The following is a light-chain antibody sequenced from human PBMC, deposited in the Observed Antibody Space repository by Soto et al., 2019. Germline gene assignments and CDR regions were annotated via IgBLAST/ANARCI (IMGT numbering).Light chain of an antibody. J-gene: IGLJ1*01. CDR2: EGS. Sequence: QSVLTQPASVSGSPGQSITISCTGTSSDVGSYNLVSWYQQHPGKAPKLMIYEGSKRPSGVSNRFSGSKSGNTASLTISGLQAEDATDYYCCSYAGSSTLFGTGTKGTVL. CDR3: CSYAGSSTL. V-gene: IGLV2-23*03. CDR1: SSDVGSYNL.